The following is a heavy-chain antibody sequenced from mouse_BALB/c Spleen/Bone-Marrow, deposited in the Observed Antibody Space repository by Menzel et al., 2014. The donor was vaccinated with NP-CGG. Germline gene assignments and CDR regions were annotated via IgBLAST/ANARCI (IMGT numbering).Heavy chain of an antibody. Sequence: EVKLMESGGGLVKPGGSLKLSCAASGFAFSSYDMSWVRQTPEKRLEWVAYISSGGGSTYYPDTVKVRFTISRDNAKNTLYLQMSSLRSEDTAMYYCARPLYYYGSSPFYAMDYWGQGTSVTVSS. CDR1: GFAFSSYD. J-gene: IGHJ4*01. CDR2: ISSGGGST. V-gene: IGHV5-12-1*01. CDR3: ARPLYYYGSSPFYAMDY. D-gene: IGHD1-1*01.